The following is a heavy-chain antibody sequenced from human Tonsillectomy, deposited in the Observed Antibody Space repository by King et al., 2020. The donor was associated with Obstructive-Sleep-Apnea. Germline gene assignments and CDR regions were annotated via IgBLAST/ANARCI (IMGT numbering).Heavy chain of an antibody. D-gene: IGHD1-1*01. Sequence: EVQLVESGGGLVKPGGSLRLSCATSGFTFSNAWMSWVRQATGKGLEWVGRIKSKTEGGTTDYAAPVKGRFTIARGDSKNTLYLQMNSLKTEDTAVYYCTITYNWKRYWGQGTLVTVSS. CDR1: GFTFSNAW. CDR3: TITYNWKRY. V-gene: IGHV3-15*01. J-gene: IGHJ4*02. CDR2: IKSKTEGGTT.